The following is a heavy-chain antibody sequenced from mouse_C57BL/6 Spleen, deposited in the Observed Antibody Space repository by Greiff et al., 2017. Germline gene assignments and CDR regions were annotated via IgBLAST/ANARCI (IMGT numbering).Heavy chain of an antibody. D-gene: IGHD2-4*01. CDR1: GYAFSSYW. CDR3: ARGIYYDYDY. Sequence: LQESGAELVKPGASVKISCKASGYAFSSYWMNWVKQRPGKGLEWIGQIYPGDGDTNYNGKFKGKATLTADKSSSTAYMQLSSLTSEDSAVYFCARGIYYDYDYWGQGTTLTVSS. J-gene: IGHJ2*01. V-gene: IGHV1-80*01. CDR2: IYPGDGDT.